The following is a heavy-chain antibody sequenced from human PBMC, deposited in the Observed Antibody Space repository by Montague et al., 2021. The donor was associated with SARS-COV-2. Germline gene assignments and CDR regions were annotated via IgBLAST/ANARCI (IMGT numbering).Heavy chain of an antibody. D-gene: IGHD3-9*01. CDR1: GGSISTSSYY. V-gene: IGHV4-39*01. CDR3: ARSPTYYHILAGYCYGPGWFDP. Sequence: SETLSLTCTVSGGSISTSSYYWSWIRQPPGKGLEWIGCIYYSGSTYYNPSLKSRVTISVDTSKNQFSLKLSSVTAADTAVYYCARSPTYYHILAGYCYGPGWFDPWGQGTLVTVSS. CDR2: IYYSGST. J-gene: IGHJ5*02.